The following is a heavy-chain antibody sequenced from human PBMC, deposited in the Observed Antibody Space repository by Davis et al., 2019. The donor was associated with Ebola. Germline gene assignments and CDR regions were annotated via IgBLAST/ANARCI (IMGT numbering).Heavy chain of an antibody. CDR1: GGSINSNY. D-gene: IGHD6-19*01. CDR2: IYYSGST. CDR3: ARTTRGSGWFLDY. Sequence: MPSETLSLTCSVSGGSINSNYWSWIRQPPGKGLEWIGYIYYSGSTNYNPSLKSRVSVSVDRSKNQFSLKLTSVTAADTAVYYCARTTRGSGWFLDYWGQGTLVTVSS. J-gene: IGHJ4*02. V-gene: IGHV4-59*12.